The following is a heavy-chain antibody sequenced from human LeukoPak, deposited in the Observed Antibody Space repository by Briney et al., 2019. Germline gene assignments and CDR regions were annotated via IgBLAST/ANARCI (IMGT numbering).Heavy chain of an antibody. J-gene: IGHJ4*02. CDR3: AKRGVVIRVILVGFHKEAYYFDS. CDR2: VSGSGGST. Sequence: GGSLRLSCVVSGITLANYGMSWVREAPGKGLEWVAGVSGSGGSTNYADSVKGRFTISRDNPKNTLYLQMNSLRAEDTAVYFCAKRGVVIRVILVGFHKEAYYFDSWGQGALVTVSS. V-gene: IGHV3-23*01. CDR1: GITLANYG. D-gene: IGHD3-22*01.